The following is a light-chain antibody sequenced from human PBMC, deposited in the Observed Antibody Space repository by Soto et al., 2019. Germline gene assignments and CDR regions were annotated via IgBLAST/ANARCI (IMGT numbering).Light chain of an antibody. J-gene: IGKJ5*01. CDR2: KAS. Sequence: IQMTQSPSTLSGSVGDRVTITCRASQTISSWLAWYQQKPGKAPKLLIYKASTLKSGVPSRFSGSGSGTEFTLTISSLEPEDFAVYYCQQRSNWPITFGQGTRLEIK. CDR3: QQRSNWPIT. V-gene: IGKV1-5*03. CDR1: QTISSW.